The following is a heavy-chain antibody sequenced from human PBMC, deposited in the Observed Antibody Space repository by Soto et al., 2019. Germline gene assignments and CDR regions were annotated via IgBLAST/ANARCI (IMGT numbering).Heavy chain of an antibody. D-gene: IGHD5-18*01. CDR2: IWYDGSNK. Sequence: GGSLRLSCAASGFTFSSYGMHWVRQAPGKGLEWVADIWYDGSNKYYADSVKGRFTISRDKSKSTLYLQMNGLRAEDTAVYSCARETTQYIFGWFDPWGQGTMVTVSS. V-gene: IGHV3-33*01. J-gene: IGHJ5*01. CDR1: GFTFSSYG. CDR3: ARETTQYIFGWFDP.